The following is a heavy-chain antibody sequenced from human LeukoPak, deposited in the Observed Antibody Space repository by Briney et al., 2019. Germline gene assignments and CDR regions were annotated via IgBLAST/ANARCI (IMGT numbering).Heavy chain of an antibody. D-gene: IGHD5-12*01. CDR3: AGGGYDYYFDY. CDR1: GGSISSGSYY. V-gene: IGHV4-39*07. J-gene: IGHJ4*02. Sequence: SETLSLTCTVSGGSISSGSYYWGWIRQPPGKGLEWIGSIYYSGSTYYKPSLKSRVTISLDTSKNQFSLKLSSVTAADTAVYYCAGGGYDYYFDYWGQGTLVTVSS. CDR2: IYYSGST.